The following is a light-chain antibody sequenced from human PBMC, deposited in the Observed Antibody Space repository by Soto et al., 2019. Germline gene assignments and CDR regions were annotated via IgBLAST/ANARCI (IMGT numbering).Light chain of an antibody. J-gene: IGKJ1*01. V-gene: IGKV3-20*01. CDR1: QSVSSNF. CDR2: DAS. Sequence: ETVVTTSAVTLSVSPWERVILSCRVSQSVSSNFIAWYQQKPGQAPRLFISDASNRDTGVPERFSGSGSGTDFTLTISRLGPEDFAVYFCQQNDDPLWTFGQGTKVDIK. CDR3: QQNDDPLWT.